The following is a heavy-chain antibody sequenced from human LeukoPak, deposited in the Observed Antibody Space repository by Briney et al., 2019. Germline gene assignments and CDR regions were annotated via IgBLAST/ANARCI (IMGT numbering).Heavy chain of an antibody. D-gene: IGHD3-22*01. V-gene: IGHV3-66*04. CDR3: ARPYYYDSSEDDAFDI. J-gene: IGHJ3*02. CDR1: GFTVSSNY. Sequence: GGSLRLSCAASGFTVSSNYMSWVRQAPGKGLEWVSVIYSGGSTYYADSVKGRFTLSRDNSKNTLYLQMNSLRAEDTAVYYCARPYYYDSSEDDAFDIWGQGTMVTVSS. CDR2: IYSGGST.